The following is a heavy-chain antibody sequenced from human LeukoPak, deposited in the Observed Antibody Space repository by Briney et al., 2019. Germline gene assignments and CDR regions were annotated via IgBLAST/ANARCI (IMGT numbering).Heavy chain of an antibody. CDR3: ARRVIESAVIGERNWFDP. CDR1: GDSISSYL. CDR2: IHYTGRT. V-gene: IGHV4-59*08. D-gene: IGHD6-25*01. J-gene: IGHJ5*02. Sequence: SETLSLTCTVSGDSISSYLWSWIRQPPGKGLEWIGSIHYTGRTNYNPSLKSRVTISVDTTTNQFSLKLSSVTAADTAVYYCARRVIESAVIGERNWFDPWGQGTLVTVSS.